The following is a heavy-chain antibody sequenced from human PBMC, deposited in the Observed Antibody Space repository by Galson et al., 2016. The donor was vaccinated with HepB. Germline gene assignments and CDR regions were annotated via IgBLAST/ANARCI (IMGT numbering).Heavy chain of an antibody. J-gene: IGHJ6*02. Sequence: SLRLSCAASGFTVSSNCMSWVRQAPGKGLEWVSLIRHGGSAYYTDSVKARFTISRDNSKNTLYPQMNNLRPEDTAVYFCARDPPGVPDFALDVWGQGTTVTVSS. V-gene: IGHV3-66*01. CDR1: GFTVSSNC. CDR2: IRHGGSA. D-gene: IGHD3-10*01. CDR3: ARDPPGVPDFALDV.